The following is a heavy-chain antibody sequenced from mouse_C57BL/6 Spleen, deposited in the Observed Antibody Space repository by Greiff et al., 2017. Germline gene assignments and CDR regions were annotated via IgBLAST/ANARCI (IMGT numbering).Heavy chain of an antibody. Sequence: QVQLQQSGAELVKPGASVKISCKASGYAFRRYWMNWVKQRPGKGLVWIGPIYPGDGDTNYNGTFKGKATLTADQASSTAYMPLSSLTSADSAVYFGRCYDYDGCYFDYWGQGTTLTVSS. CDR1: GYAFRRYW. J-gene: IGHJ2*01. D-gene: IGHD2-4*01. CDR2: IYPGDGDT. V-gene: IGHV1-80*01. CDR3: RCYDYDGCYFDY.